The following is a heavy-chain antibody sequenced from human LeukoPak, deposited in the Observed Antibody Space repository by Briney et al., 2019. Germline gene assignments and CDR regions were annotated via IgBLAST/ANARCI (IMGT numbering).Heavy chain of an antibody. CDR3: ARGRGTIFGVVIPSFDY. Sequence: ASVTVSCKASGYTFTSYGISWVRQAPGQGLEWMGIINPSGGSTSYAQKFQGRVTMTRDTSTSTVYMELSSLRSEDTAVYYCARGRGTIFGVVIPSFDYWGQGTLVTVSS. V-gene: IGHV1-46*01. D-gene: IGHD3-3*01. CDR2: INPSGGST. J-gene: IGHJ4*02. CDR1: GYTFTSYG.